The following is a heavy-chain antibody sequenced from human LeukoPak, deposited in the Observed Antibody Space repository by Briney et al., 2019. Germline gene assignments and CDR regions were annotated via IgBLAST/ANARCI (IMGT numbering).Heavy chain of an antibody. D-gene: IGHD6-19*01. CDR1: GYTFTGYY. CDR2: INPNSGGT. CDR3: ASCSSGCLLGEGFDY. J-gene: IGHJ4*02. Sequence: GASVKVSCKASGYTFTGYYMHWVRQAPGQGLEWMGWINPNSGGTNYAQKFQGRVTMTRDTSISTAYMELSRLRSDDTAVYYCASCSSGCLLGEGFDYWGQGTLVTVSS. V-gene: IGHV1-2*02.